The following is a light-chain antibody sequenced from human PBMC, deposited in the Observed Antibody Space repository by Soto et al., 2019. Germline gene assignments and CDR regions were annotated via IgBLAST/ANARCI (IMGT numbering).Light chain of an antibody. CDR2: EVS. CDR3: SSYTSSSTLV. Sequence: QSALTQPASVSGSPGQSITISCTGTSSDFGGYNYVSWYQQHPGIAPKLMISEVSNRPSGVSNRFSGSKSGNTASLTISGRQAEDEADYYCSSYTSSSTLVFGGGTKLTVL. V-gene: IGLV2-14*01. J-gene: IGLJ2*01. CDR1: SSDFGGYNY.